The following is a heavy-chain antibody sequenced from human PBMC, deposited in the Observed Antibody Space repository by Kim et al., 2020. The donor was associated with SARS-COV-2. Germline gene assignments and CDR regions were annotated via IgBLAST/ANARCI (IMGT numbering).Heavy chain of an antibody. CDR3: ARFRWDNWNYMSLDY. V-gene: IGHV1-69*01. Sequence: QKFQGRVTITADESTSTAYMELSSLRSEDTAVYYCARFRWDNWNYMSLDYWGQGTLVTVSS. J-gene: IGHJ4*02. D-gene: IGHD1-7*01.